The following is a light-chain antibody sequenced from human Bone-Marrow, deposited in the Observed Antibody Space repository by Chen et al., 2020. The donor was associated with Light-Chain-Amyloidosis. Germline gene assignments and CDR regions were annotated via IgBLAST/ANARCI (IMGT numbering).Light chain of an antibody. J-gene: IGLJ1*01. CDR3: QAYDSSLSGYV. Sequence: QSVLTQPPSASVAPGQRVTISCTGSSSNIGAYYDVHWYQQLPGTAPKLLIYGNNNRPSGVPDRFSGSKSGTSASLAITGLQAEDEADYYCQAYDSSLSGYVFGTGTKVNVL. CDR1: SSNIGAYYD. V-gene: IGLV1-40*01. CDR2: GNN.